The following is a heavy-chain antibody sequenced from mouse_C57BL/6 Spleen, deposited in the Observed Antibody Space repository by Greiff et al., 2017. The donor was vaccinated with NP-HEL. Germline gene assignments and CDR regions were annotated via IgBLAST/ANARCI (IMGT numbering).Heavy chain of an antibody. J-gene: IGHJ2*01. CDR3: ARQGGGDFDY. CDR1: GFTFSSYG. CDR2: ISSGGSYT. V-gene: IGHV5-6*01. Sequence: EVKLQESGGDLVKPGGSLKLSCAASGFTFSSYGMSWVRQTPDKTLEWVATISSGGSYTYYPDSVKGRFTISRDNAKNTLYLQMSSLKSEDTAMYYCARQGGGDFDYWGQGTTLTVSS.